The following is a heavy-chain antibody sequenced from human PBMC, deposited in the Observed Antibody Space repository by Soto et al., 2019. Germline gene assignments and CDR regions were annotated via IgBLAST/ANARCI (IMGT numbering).Heavy chain of an antibody. Sequence: ASVKVSCKASGYTFTSYGISWVRQAPGQGLEWMGWISAYNGNTNYAQKHQGRVTMTTDTSTSTAYMELRSLRSDDTAVYYCARALYCSSTSCYSPRPYYFDYWGQGTLVTVSS. CDR3: ARALYCSSTSCYSPRPYYFDY. CDR2: ISAYNGNT. D-gene: IGHD2-2*02. CDR1: GYTFTSYG. V-gene: IGHV1-18*04. J-gene: IGHJ4*02.